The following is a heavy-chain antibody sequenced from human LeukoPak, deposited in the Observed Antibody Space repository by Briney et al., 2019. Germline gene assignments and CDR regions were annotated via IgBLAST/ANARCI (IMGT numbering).Heavy chain of an antibody. D-gene: IGHD2-2*02. Sequence: ASVKVSCKASGYTFTSYDINWVRWATGQGLEWVGWMNPNSGNTGYAQKFQGRVTMTRNTSISTAYMELSSLRSEDTAVYYCARRTLGYCSSTSCYKYNWFDPWGQGTLVTVSS. CDR1: GYTFTSYD. CDR3: ARRTLGYCSSTSCYKYNWFDP. J-gene: IGHJ5*02. CDR2: MNPNSGNT. V-gene: IGHV1-8*01.